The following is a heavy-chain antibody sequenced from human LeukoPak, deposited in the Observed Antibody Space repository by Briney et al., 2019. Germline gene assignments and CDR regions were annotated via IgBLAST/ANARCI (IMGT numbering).Heavy chain of an antibody. Sequence: GGSLRLSCAASGFTVSSSYMSWVRQAPGKGLEWVSVFYSGGKTYYTDSVKGRFTISRDNAKNTLYLQMNSLRAEDTAVYYCARGLTPGYSSGWDWGQGTLVTVSS. V-gene: IGHV3-53*01. J-gene: IGHJ4*02. CDR2: FYSGGKT. CDR3: ARGLTPGYSSGWD. CDR1: GFTVSSSY. D-gene: IGHD6-19*01.